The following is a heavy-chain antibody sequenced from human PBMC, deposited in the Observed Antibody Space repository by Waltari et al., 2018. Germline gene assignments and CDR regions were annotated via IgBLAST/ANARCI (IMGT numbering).Heavy chain of an antibody. V-gene: IGHV1-46*01. D-gene: IGHD2-2*02. Sequence: QVQLVQSGAEVKKPGASVKVSCKASGYTFTSYYMHWVRQAPGQGLEWMGIINPSGGSTSYAQKVQGRVTMTRDTSTSTVYMELSSLRSEDTAVYYCARDRDQSKRRYCSSTSCHSYYYGMDVWGQGTTVTVSS. J-gene: IGHJ6*02. CDR2: INPSGGST. CDR3: ARDRDQSKRRYCSSTSCHSYYYGMDV. CDR1: GYTFTSYY.